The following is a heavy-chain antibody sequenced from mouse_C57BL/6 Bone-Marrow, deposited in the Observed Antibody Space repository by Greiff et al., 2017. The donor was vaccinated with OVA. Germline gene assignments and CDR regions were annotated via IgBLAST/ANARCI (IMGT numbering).Heavy chain of an antibody. Sequence: EVQLVESGGDLVKPGGSLKLSCAASGFTFSSYGMSWVRQTPDKMLEWVATISSGGSYTYYPDSVKGRFTISRDNAKNTLYLQMSSLKSEDTAMYYCARRRSNYYYYAMDYWGQGTSVTVSS. CDR3: ARRRSNYYYYAMDY. D-gene: IGHD2-5*01. V-gene: IGHV5-6*01. CDR2: ISSGGSYT. J-gene: IGHJ4*01. CDR1: GFTFSSYG.